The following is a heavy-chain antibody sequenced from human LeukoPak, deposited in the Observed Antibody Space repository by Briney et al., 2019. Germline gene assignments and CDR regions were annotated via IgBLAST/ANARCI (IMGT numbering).Heavy chain of an antibody. J-gene: IGHJ3*02. CDR2: IIPIFGTA. V-gene: IGHV1-69*13. CDR1: GGTFSSYA. CDR3: AGLLTYYYDSSGSYAFDI. Sequence: ASVKVSCKASGGTFSSYAISWVRQAPGQGLEWMGGIIPIFGTASYAQKFQGRVTITADESTSTAYMGLSSLRSEDTAVYYCAGLLTYYYDSSGSYAFDIWGQGTMVTVSS. D-gene: IGHD3-22*01.